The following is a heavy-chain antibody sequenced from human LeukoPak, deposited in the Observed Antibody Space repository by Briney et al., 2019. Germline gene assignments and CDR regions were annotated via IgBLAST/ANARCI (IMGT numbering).Heavy chain of an antibody. D-gene: IGHD3-10*02. Sequence: GGSLRLFCAASGFTFSSYEMNWVRQAPGKGLEWVSYISNSGSTIYYADSVKGRFTISRDNAKNSLYLQMNSLRAKDTAVYYCAELGITMIGGVWGKGTTVTISS. V-gene: IGHV3-48*03. CDR1: GFTFSSYE. CDR3: AELGITMIGGV. CDR2: ISNSGSTI. J-gene: IGHJ6*04.